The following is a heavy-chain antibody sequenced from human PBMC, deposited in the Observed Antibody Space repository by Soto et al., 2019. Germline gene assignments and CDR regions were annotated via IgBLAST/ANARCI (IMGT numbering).Heavy chain of an antibody. Sequence: QVQLVESGGGVVQPGRSLRLSCAASGFTFSNSGIHWVRQAPGKVLEWVALISYDGSNKYYGDSVKGRFTISRDNSKHTLYLQMTSLRTEDTAVYYCARGPILGEFEYLGQGTLVTVSS. D-gene: IGHD3-16*01. V-gene: IGHV3-30*03. CDR3: ARGPILGEFEY. J-gene: IGHJ4*02. CDR1: GFTFSNSG. CDR2: ISYDGSNK.